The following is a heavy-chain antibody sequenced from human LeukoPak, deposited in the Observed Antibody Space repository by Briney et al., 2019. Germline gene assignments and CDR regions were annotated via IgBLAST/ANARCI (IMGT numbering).Heavy chain of an antibody. CDR1: GGSISNYF. J-gene: IGHJ4*02. V-gene: IGHV4-59*01. Sequence: PSETLSLTCTVSGGSISNYFWSWIRQPPGKGLEWIGFIYEGRRTTYTPSLKSRVTISVDTSKNQFSLKLSSVTAADTAVYYCARDWELGYWGQGTLVTVSA. CDR2: IYEGRRT. D-gene: IGHD3-10*01. CDR3: ARDWELGY.